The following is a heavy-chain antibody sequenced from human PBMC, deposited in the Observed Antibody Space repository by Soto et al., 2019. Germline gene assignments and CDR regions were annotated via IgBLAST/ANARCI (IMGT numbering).Heavy chain of an antibody. V-gene: IGHV3-49*03. D-gene: IGHD6-19*01. Sequence: PGESLKISCTASGFTFGDYAMSWFRQAPGKGLEWVGFIRSKAYGGTTEYAASVKGRFTISRDDSKSIAYLQMNSLKTEDTAVYYCTRPRPGIAVDGPPWGQGTMVTVSS. J-gene: IGHJ5*02. CDR2: IRSKAYGGTT. CDR1: GFTFGDYA. CDR3: TRPRPGIAVDGPP.